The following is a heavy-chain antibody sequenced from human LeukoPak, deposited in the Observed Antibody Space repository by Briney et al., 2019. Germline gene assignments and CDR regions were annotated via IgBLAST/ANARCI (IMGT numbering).Heavy chain of an antibody. Sequence: GSLRLSCAASGFAFSSYAMNWVRQPPGKGLEWIGEINHSGSTNYNPSLKSRVTISVDTSKNQFSLKLSSVTAADTAVYYCARGRYSSSWNWFDPWGQGTLVTVSS. CDR3: ARGRYSSSWNWFDP. CDR2: INHSGST. D-gene: IGHD6-13*01. V-gene: IGHV4-34*01. CDR1: GFAFSSYA. J-gene: IGHJ5*02.